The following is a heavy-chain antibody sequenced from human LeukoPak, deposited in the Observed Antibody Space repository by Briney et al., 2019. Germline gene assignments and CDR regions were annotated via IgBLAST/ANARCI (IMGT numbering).Heavy chain of an antibody. V-gene: IGHV3-33*01. Sequence: PGGSLRLSCAASGFTFSSYGMHWVRQAPGKGLEWVAVIWYDGSNKYYADSVKGRFTISRDNPKNTLYLQMNSLRAEDTAVYYCARDSDCSSTSCSPSGLDYWGQGTLVTVSS. CDR3: ARDSDCSSTSCSPSGLDY. J-gene: IGHJ4*02. D-gene: IGHD2-2*01. CDR2: IWYDGSNK. CDR1: GFTFSSYG.